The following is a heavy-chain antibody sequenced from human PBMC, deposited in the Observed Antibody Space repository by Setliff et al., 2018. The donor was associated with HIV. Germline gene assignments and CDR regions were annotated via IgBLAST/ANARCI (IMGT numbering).Heavy chain of an antibody. CDR2: IGSLGDK. J-gene: IGHJ4*02. D-gene: IGHD5-12*01. V-gene: IGHV3-11*05. CDR1: GFTFNDYH. CDR3: ARDRGYDLDYFDY. Sequence: GESLTISCVGSGFTFNDYHISWIRQAPGKGLEWISYIGSLGDKEYADSVMGRFTISRDNARKSVYLQIDSLRAEDTAVYYCARDRGYDLDYFDYWGQGTLVTVSS.